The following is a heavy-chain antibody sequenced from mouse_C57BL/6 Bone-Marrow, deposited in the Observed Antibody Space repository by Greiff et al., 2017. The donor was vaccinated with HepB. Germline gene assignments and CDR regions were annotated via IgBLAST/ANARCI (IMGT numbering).Heavy chain of an antibody. J-gene: IGHJ2*01. V-gene: IGHV1-69*01. CDR3: ASHYYIDY. CDR1: GYTFTSYW. Sequence: VKLQQPGAELVMPGASVKLSCKASGYTFTSYWMHWVKQRPGQGLEWIGEIDPSDSYTNYNQKFKGKSTLTVDKSSSTAYMQLSSLTSEDSAVYYCASHYYIDYWGQGTTLTVSS. CDR2: IDPSDSYT.